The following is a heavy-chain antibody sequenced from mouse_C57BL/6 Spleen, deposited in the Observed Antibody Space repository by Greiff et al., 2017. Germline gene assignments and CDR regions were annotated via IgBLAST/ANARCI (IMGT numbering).Heavy chain of an antibody. D-gene: IGHD2-4*01. CDR2: IYPSDSET. Sequence: QVQLQQPGAELVRPGSSVKLSCKASGYTFTSSWMGWVKQRTGQGLEWIGNIYPSDSETHYNQKFKDKATLTADKYSSTAYMQLSSLTSEDSAVYYCLYDYAYWGQGTTLTVSS. J-gene: IGHJ2*01. CDR3: LYDYAY. CDR1: GYTFTSSW. V-gene: IGHV1-61*01.